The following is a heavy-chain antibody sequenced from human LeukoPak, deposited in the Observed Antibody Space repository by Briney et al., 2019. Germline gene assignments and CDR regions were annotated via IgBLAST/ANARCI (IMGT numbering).Heavy chain of an antibody. CDR2: ISGSGGST. J-gene: IGHJ4*02. Sequence: GGSLRLSCAASGFTFSSYAMSWVRQAPGKGLEWVSAISGSGGSTYYADSVKGRFTISRGNSKNTLYLQMNSLRAEDTAVDYCAKDREMATIFLSDYWGQGTLVIVSS. D-gene: IGHD5-24*01. CDR1: GFTFSSYA. V-gene: IGHV3-23*01. CDR3: AKDREMATIFLSDY.